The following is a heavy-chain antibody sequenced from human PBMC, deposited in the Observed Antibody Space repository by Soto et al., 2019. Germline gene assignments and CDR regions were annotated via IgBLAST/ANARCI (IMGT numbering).Heavy chain of an antibody. Sequence: ASVKVSCKXSQYTFSNYYLHWVRQAPGQRPEWMGWMNNGGGTIYAQEFQGRLTMTRDTSITTAYMELNRLSSEDTAVYYCARGPVSMIRGVLISGQPSYYFDFWGQGILVTVSS. CDR2: MNNGGGT. CDR1: QYTFSNYY. CDR3: ARGPVSMIRGVLISGQPSYYFDF. V-gene: IGHV1-2*02. J-gene: IGHJ4*02. D-gene: IGHD3-10*01.